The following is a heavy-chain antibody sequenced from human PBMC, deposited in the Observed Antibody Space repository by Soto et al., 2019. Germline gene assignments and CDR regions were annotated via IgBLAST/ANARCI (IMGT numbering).Heavy chain of an antibody. CDR2: INHSGST. CDR3: ARGRKYYDSSGYYYGFDY. Sequence: QVQLQQWGAGLLKPSETLSLTCAVYGGSFSGYYWSWIRQPPGKGLEWIGEINHSGSTNYNPSLKSRVTISVDTSKNQFSLKLSSVTAADTAEYYCARGRKYYDSSGYYYGFDYWGQGTLVTVSS. J-gene: IGHJ4*02. CDR1: GGSFSGYY. D-gene: IGHD3-22*01. V-gene: IGHV4-34*01.